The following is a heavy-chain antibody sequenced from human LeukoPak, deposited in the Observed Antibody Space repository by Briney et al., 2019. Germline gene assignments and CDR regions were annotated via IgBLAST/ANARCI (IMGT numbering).Heavy chain of an antibody. Sequence: SETLSLTCTVSDDSIGSGGYSWSWIRQPPGKGLEWIGYIYDSGSTYYNPSLKSRVTISIDMSKNQFSLKLSSVTAADTALYYCARDRGIMLTFGGVVAKGAHYWGQGTLVTVSS. J-gene: IGHJ4*02. D-gene: IGHD3-16*02. CDR3: ARDRGIMLTFGGVVAKGAHY. CDR2: IYDSGST. V-gene: IGHV4-30-4*07. CDR1: DDSIGSGGYS.